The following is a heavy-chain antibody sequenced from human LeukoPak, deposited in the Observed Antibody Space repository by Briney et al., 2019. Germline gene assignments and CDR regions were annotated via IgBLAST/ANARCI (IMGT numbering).Heavy chain of an antibody. Sequence: GGSLRLSCAASGFTFSSYSMNWVRQAPGKGLEWVSSISSSSSYIYYADSVKGRFTISRDNAKNSLYLQMNSLRAEDTAVYYCARDQTAVAGYYMDVWGEGTTVTVSS. CDR1: GFTFSSYS. V-gene: IGHV3-21*01. J-gene: IGHJ6*03. D-gene: IGHD6-19*01. CDR3: ARDQTAVAGYYMDV. CDR2: ISSSSSYI.